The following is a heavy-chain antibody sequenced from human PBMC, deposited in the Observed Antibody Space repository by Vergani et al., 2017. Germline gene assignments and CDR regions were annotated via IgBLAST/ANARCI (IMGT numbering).Heavy chain of an antibody. J-gene: IGHJ4*02. CDR1: GGTFSSYA. D-gene: IGHD6-13*01. Sequence: QVQLVQSGAEVKQPGSSVKVSCKASGGTFSSYAISWVRQAPGQGLEWVGGIIPIFGTANYAQKFQGRVTITADESTSTAYMELSSLRSEDTAVYYCARARDRQLDALVDYWGQGTLVTVSS. CDR3: ARARDRQLDALVDY. CDR2: IIPIFGTA. V-gene: IGHV1-69*01.